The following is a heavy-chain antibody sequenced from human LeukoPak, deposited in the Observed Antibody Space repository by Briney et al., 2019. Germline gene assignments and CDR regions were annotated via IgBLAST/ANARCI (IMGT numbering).Heavy chain of an antibody. J-gene: IGHJ4*02. D-gene: IGHD3-22*01. CDR3: ARDGSYSSGYYYYFDY. CDR1: GFTFSSYS. Sequence: GGSLRLSCAASGFTFSSYSMIWVRQAPGKGLEWVSSISSSSSYIYYADSVKGRFTISRDNAKNSLYLQMNSLRAEDTAVYYCARDGSYSSGYYYYFDYWGQGTLVTVSS. CDR2: ISSSSSYI. V-gene: IGHV3-21*01.